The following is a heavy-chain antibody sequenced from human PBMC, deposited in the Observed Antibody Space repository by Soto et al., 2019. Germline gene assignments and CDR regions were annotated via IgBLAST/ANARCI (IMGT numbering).Heavy chain of an antibody. J-gene: IGHJ4*02. D-gene: IGHD2-2*03. CDR3: ARDSGYCSSTSCLDY. CDR2: INPSGGST. Sequence: QVQLVQSGAEVKKPGASVKVSCKASGYTFTSYYMHWVRQAPGQGLEWMGIINPSGGSTSYAQKFQGRVTMTRDTSSSTVYMELSSLRSEDTAVYYCARDSGYCSSTSCLDYWGQGTLVTVSS. CDR1: GYTFTSYY. V-gene: IGHV1-46*01.